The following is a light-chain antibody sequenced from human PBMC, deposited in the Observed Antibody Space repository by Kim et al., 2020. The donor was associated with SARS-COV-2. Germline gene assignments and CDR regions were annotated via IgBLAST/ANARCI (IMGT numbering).Light chain of an antibody. J-gene: IGKJ4*01. CDR1: QTVSNN. CDR2: DAS. CDR3: QQYNNWPLT. Sequence: EIVMTQSPATLSVSPGEGATLSCRASQTVSNNLAWYQQKPGHAPRLLIYDASIRATGIPGKFSGTGSGTEFTLTISSLQSEDLAVYFCQQYNNWPLTFGGGTKVDIK. V-gene: IGKV3-15*01.